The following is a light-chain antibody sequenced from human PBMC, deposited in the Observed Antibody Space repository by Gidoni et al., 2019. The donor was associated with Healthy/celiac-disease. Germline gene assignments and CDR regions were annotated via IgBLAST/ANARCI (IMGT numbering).Light chain of an antibody. V-gene: IGLV2-18*01. Sequence: QSALTQPPSVSGSPGQSVTISCTGTSSDVGSYNRVSWYQQPPGTAPNLMIYEVSNRPSGGPDRFSGSKSGNTAPPTISGRQAEDEADYYCSLYTSSSTLGVFGGGTKLTVL. CDR2: EVS. J-gene: IGLJ2*01. CDR1: SSDVGSYNR. CDR3: SLYTSSSTLGV.